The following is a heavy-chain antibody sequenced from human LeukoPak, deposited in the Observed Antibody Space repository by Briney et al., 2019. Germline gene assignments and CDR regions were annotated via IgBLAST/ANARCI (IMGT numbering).Heavy chain of an antibody. V-gene: IGHV1-2*02. D-gene: IGHD2-2*02. CDR2: INPNSGGT. CDR3: AREHCSSTSCYTAWFDP. J-gene: IGHJ5*02. CDR1: GYTFTGYY. Sequence: GASVKVSCKASGYTFTGYYMHRMRQAPGQGLEWMGWINPNSGGTNYAQKFQGRVTMTRDTSISTAYMELSRLRSDDTAVYYCAREHCSSTSCYTAWFDPWGQGTLVTVSS.